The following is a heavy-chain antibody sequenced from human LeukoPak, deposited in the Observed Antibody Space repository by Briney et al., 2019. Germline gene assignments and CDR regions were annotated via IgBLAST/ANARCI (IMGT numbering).Heavy chain of an antibody. CDR1: GFTFKKYW. CDR2: ISGSGGST. Sequence: PGESLRLSCAASGFTFKKYWMNWVRQVPGKGLEWVSAISGSGGSTYYADSVKGRFTISRDNSKNTLYLQMNSLRAEDTAVYYCAKDPLLWFGELSHDAFDIWGQGTMVTVSS. J-gene: IGHJ3*02. V-gene: IGHV3-23*01. CDR3: AKDPLLWFGELSHDAFDI. D-gene: IGHD3-10*01.